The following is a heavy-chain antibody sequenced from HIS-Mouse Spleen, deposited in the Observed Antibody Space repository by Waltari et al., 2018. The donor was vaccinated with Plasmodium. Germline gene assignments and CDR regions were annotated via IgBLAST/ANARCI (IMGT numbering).Heavy chain of an antibody. CDR3: ARGLRGHYWYFDL. V-gene: IGHV4-34*01. Sequence: QVQLQQWGAGLLKPSETLSLTCAVYGGSFSGYYWSWIRQPPGKGLEWIGEIKHSGSTNYNPALNGRVTRSVDTSKNQFSLKLSSVTAADTAVYYCARGLRGHYWYFDLWGRGTLVTVSS. CDR1: GGSFSGYY. D-gene: IGHD3-10*01. J-gene: IGHJ2*01. CDR2: IKHSGST.